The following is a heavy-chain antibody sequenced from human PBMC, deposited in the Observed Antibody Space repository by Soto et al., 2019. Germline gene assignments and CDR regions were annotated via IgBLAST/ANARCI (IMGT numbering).Heavy chain of an antibody. CDR1: GYRFTSYW. J-gene: IGHJ5*02. CDR3: ARKDKSGYFNWFDP. D-gene: IGHD3-22*01. Sequence: GESLKISCRTSGYRFTSYWIAWVRQMPGKGLEWMGIIFPSDSDTRYSPSFQGQVTISTDRSTSTVFLQWASLKASDTAVYFCARKDKSGYFNWFDPWGQGTLVTVSS. CDR2: IFPSDSDT. V-gene: IGHV5-51*01.